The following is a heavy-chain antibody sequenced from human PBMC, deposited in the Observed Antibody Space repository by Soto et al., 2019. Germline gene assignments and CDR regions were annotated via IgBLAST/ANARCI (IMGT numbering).Heavy chain of an antibody. CDR1: GFTFEDYG. V-gene: IGHV3-20*01. J-gene: IGHJ6*03. CDR2: ISWNGGST. D-gene: IGHD4-17*01. Sequence: GGSLRLSCAASGFTFEDYGMGWVRQAPGKGLEWVSGISWNGGSTGYADSVKGRFTISRDNAKNSLYLQVDSLRAEDTALYHCARVIIGERVAYGFSYYYYYMDVWGKGTTVTVSS. CDR3: ARVIIGERVAYGFSYYYYYMDV.